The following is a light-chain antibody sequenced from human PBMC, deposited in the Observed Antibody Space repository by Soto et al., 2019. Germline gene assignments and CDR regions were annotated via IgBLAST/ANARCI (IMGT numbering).Light chain of an antibody. Sequence: EIVLTQTPATLSLSPGERATLSCRASQSVSSYLAWYQQRPGQAPRLLIYDASDRATGIPARFSGSGSGTDFTLPISRLEPEDFAVYYCQQRSNGPPRYIFGQGTKLEIK. V-gene: IGKV3-11*01. CDR1: QSVSSY. CDR3: QQRSNGPPRYI. CDR2: DAS. J-gene: IGKJ2*01.